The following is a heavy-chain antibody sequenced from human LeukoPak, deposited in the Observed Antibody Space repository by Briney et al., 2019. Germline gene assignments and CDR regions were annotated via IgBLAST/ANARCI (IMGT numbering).Heavy chain of an antibody. J-gene: IGHJ3*02. Sequence: PGRSLRLSCAASGFSFDDYAMHWVRQAPGKGLEWVSGVSWNSGSIGYADSVKGRFTISRDNAKNSLYLQMNSLRAEDTALYYCGKDVHRTGRRVVGIQVSGDFDIWGQGTMVTVSS. CDR3: GKDVHRTGRRVVGIQVSGDFDI. D-gene: IGHD1-26*01. CDR1: GFSFDDYA. V-gene: IGHV3-9*01. CDR2: VSWNSGSI.